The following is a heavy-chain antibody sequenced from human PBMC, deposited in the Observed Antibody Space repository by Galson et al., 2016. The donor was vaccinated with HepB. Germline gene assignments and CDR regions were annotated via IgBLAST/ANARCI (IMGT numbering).Heavy chain of an antibody. CDR3: AKDRHSSSWYWGYFDD. CDR2: IWSDGYNK. J-gene: IGHJ4*02. CDR1: GFSLSSYG. D-gene: IGHD6-13*01. V-gene: IGHV3-33*03. Sequence: SLRLSCAASGFSLSSYGIHWVRQAPGKGLEWVAVIWSDGYNKNYADTVKGRFTISRDKLRNTVFLQMNSLRAEDTAVYYCAKDRHSSSWYWGYFDDWGQGTLVTVSS.